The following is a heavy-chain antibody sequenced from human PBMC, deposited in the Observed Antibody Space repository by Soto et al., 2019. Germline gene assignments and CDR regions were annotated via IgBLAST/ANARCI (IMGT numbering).Heavy chain of an antibody. Sequence: ASVKVSCKASGYTFTGYYMHWVRQAPGQGLEWMGWINPNSGNTNYAQKLQGRVTMTTDTSTSTAYMELRSLRSDDTAVYYCARVWSGYLQDYWGQGTLVTVSS. J-gene: IGHJ4*02. V-gene: IGHV1-18*04. CDR2: INPNSGNT. CDR3: ARVWSGYLQDY. CDR1: GYTFTGYY. D-gene: IGHD3-3*01.